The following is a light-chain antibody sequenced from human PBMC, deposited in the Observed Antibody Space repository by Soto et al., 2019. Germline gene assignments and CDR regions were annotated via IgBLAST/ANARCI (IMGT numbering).Light chain of an antibody. J-gene: IGKJ2*01. CDR1: QSISSW. Sequence: DIQMTQSPSTLSASVGDRVTITCRASQSISSWLAWYQQKPGKAPNLLIYKASSLQSGVPSRFSGSGSGTEFALTITSLQPDDLATYYCQQYNSYPYPFGQGNKLEIK. CDR2: KAS. V-gene: IGKV1-5*03. CDR3: QQYNSYPYP.